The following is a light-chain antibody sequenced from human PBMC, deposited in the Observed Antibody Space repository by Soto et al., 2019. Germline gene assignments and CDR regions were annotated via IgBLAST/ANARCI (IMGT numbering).Light chain of an antibody. CDR3: AAWDDSMNGFYV. CDR2: SNN. CDR1: SSNIGSNT. J-gene: IGLJ1*01. V-gene: IGLV1-44*01. Sequence: QSVLTLPPSASGTPGQRVTISCSGSSSNIGSNTVNWYQQLPGTAPKLLIYSNNQRPSGVPDRFSGYKSGTSASLAISGLQSEDEADYYCAAWDDSMNGFYVFGTGRKVTVL.